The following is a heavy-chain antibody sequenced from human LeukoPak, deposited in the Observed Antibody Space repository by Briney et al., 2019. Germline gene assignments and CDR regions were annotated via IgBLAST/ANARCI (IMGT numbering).Heavy chain of an antibody. CDR1: GFTFSTYW. V-gene: IGHV3-7*01. CDR2: IKQDGSDK. J-gene: IGHJ4*02. Sequence: GGSLRLSCAASGFTFSTYWMTWVRQAPGKGLEWVTNIKQDGSDKYYVDSVKGRFTISRDNAKNSLYLQMNSLRAEDTAVYYCARFRYSSSAFDYWGQGTLVTVSS. CDR3: ARFRYSSSAFDY. D-gene: IGHD6-6*01.